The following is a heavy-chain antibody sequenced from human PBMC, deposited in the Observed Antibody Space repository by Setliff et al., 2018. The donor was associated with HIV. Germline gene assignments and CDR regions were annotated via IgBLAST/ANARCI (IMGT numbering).Heavy chain of an antibody. J-gene: IGHJ4*02. CDR3: ARDFSTYYSIDS. D-gene: IGHD3-22*01. V-gene: IGHV3-11*06. CDR2: ISSQSTYT. CDR1: GFTFSDSY. Sequence: GGSLRLSCAASGFTFSDSYMSWIRQAPGKGLEWVSYISSQSTYTNYANSVKGRFTISRDNSKNTLYLQMNSLRTEDTAVYFCARDFSTYYSIDSWGQGTLVTVSS.